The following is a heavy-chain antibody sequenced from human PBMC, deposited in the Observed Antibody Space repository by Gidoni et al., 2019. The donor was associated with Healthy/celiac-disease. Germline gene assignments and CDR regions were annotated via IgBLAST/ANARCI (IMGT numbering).Heavy chain of an antibody. CDR2: INHSGST. Sequence: QVQLQQWGAGLLKPSETLSLTCAVYGGSFSGYYWSWIRQPPGKGLEWIGEINHSGSTNYNPSLKSRVTISVDTSKNQFSLKLSSVTAADTAVYYCARGVPKLSGSYYDHFDYWGQGTLVTVSS. V-gene: IGHV4-34*01. CDR3: ARGVPKLSGSYYDHFDY. CDR1: GGSFSGYY. D-gene: IGHD1-26*01. J-gene: IGHJ4*02.